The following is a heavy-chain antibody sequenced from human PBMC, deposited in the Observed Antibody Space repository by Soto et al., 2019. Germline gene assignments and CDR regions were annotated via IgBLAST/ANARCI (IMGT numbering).Heavy chain of an antibody. Sequence: SETLSLPCAVSGYYISSGDYWGWIRQPPGKGLEWVGTIYHSGSTYYNPSLNTLVTISVDTSKNQFSLKTGSVTAGDTALYYCARALYCSAGSCSLFRGLAVWDQETRFT. D-gene: IGHD2-15*01. V-gene: IGHV4-38-2*01. CDR2: IYHSGST. J-gene: IGHJ6*02. CDR1: GYYISSGDY. CDR3: ARALYCSAGSCSLFRGLAV.